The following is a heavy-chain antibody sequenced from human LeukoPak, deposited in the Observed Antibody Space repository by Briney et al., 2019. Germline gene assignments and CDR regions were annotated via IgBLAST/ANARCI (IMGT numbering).Heavy chain of an antibody. Sequence: PSETLSLTCTVSGGSISSYYWSWIRQPPGKGLEWIGYIYYSGSTNYNPSLKSRVTISVDTSKNQFSLKLSSVTAADTAVYYCASTLGYCSGGGCYYNWFDPWGQGTLVTVSS. CDR2: IYYSGST. CDR3: ASTLGYCSGGGCYYNWFDP. J-gene: IGHJ5*02. D-gene: IGHD2-15*01. CDR1: GGSISSYY. V-gene: IGHV4-59*12.